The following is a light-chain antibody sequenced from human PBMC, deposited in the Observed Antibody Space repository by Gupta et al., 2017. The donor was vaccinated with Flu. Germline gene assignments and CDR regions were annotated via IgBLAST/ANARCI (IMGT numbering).Light chain of an antibody. CDR3: QQSYSIPWT. V-gene: IGKV1-39*01. J-gene: IGKJ1*01. CDR2: AAS. CDR1: QSINSY. Sequence: DIQMTQSPSSLSASVGDRVTITCRASQSINSYLNWYQQKPGKAPKFLIYAASSLQSGVPSRFSGSGSGRDYTLTISSLQPEDFATYYCQQSYSIPWTFGQGTKVEIK.